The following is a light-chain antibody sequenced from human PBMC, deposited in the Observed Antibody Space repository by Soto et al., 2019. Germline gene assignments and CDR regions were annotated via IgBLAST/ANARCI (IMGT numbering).Light chain of an antibody. J-gene: IGKJ4*01. Sequence: EIVLTQSPGTLSLSPGETATLSCRASQSVSSSYLAWYQHKPGQAPRLLIYGASIRATGVPATFSGSGSGTEFTLSISSLQSEHLGVYYCQQDSSWPLTFGGGTKVDI. V-gene: IGKV3-20*01. CDR2: GAS. CDR3: QQDSSWPLT. CDR1: QSVSSSY.